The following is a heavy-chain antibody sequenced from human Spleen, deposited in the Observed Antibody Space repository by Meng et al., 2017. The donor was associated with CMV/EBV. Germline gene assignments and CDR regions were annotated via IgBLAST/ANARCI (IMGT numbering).Heavy chain of an antibody. V-gene: IGHV4-38-2*02. CDR3: ARGTRTYTIFGVARRPYYYYGMDV. J-gene: IGHJ6*02. Sequence: SETLSLTCTVSGYSISSGYYWGWIRQPPGKGLEWIGSIYHSGSTYYNPSLKSRVTISVDTSKNQFSLKLGSVTAADTAVYYCARGTRTYTIFGVARRPYYYYGMDVWGQGTTVTVSS. D-gene: IGHD3-3*01. CDR1: GYSISSGYY. CDR2: IYHSGST.